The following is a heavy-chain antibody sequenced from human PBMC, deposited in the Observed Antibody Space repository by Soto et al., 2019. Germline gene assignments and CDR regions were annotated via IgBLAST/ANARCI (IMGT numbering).Heavy chain of an antibody. J-gene: IGHJ4*02. Sequence: PGGSLRLSYAASGFTFSSYAMSWVRQAPGKGLEWVSAISGSGGSTYYADSVKGRFTISRDNAKNSLYLQMNSLRDEDTAVYYCARVQQLELYYWGQGTLVTVSS. D-gene: IGHD1-1*01. CDR3: ARVQQLELYY. CDR2: ISGSGGST. CDR1: GFTFSSYA. V-gene: IGHV3-23*01.